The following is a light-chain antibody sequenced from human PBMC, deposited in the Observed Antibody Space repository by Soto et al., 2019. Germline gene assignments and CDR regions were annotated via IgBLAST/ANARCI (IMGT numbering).Light chain of an antibody. Sequence: EVVMTQSPATLSVSPGDKATLSCRASQSVSSDLAWYQQKPGQAPRLLIYGASTRASGVPARFSGSGSGTEFTLTISSLQSEDFAIYYCQQYDDWRLLTFGGGTKVEI. J-gene: IGKJ4*01. V-gene: IGKV3-15*01. CDR3: QQYDDWRLLT. CDR2: GAS. CDR1: QSVSSD.